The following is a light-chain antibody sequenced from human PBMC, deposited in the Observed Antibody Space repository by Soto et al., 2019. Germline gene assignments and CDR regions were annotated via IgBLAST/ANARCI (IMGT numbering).Light chain of an antibody. CDR1: QSVGTK. CDR2: GAS. J-gene: IGKJ4*01. CDR3: QQRANWPLT. V-gene: IGKV3D-15*01. Sequence: EIVMTQSPATLSVSPGERATLSCRASQSVGTKLAWYQQKPGQAPRLLIYGASSRATGIPDRFSGSGSGTEFTLTISRLEPEDFVVYYCQQRANWPLTFGGGTKVDIK.